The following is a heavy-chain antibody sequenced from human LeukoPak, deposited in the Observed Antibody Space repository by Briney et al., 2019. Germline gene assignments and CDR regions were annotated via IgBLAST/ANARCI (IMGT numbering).Heavy chain of an antibody. V-gene: IGHV4-39*07. CDR2: IYYSGST. CDR1: GGSISSSSYY. CDR3: ASEITGTTVYFDY. J-gene: IGHJ4*02. Sequence: SETLSLTCTVSGGSISSSSYYWGWIRQPPGKGLEWIGSIYYSGSTYYNPSLKSRVTISVDTSKNQFSLKLSSVTAADTAVYYCASEITGTTVYFDYWGQGTLVTVSS. D-gene: IGHD1-7*01.